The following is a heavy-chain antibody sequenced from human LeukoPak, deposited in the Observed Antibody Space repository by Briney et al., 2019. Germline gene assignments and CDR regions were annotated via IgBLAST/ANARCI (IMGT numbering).Heavy chain of an antibody. J-gene: IGHJ4*02. CDR3: ARGPSGITGTYFDY. CDR1: GGSISSGDYY. Sequence: SETLSLTCTVSGGSISSGDYYWSWIRQPPGKGLEWIGYIYYSGSTNYNPSLKSRVTISVDTSKNQFSLKLSSVTAADTAVYYCARGPSGITGTYFDYWGQGTLVTVSS. V-gene: IGHV4-61*08. D-gene: IGHD1-7*01. CDR2: IYYSGST.